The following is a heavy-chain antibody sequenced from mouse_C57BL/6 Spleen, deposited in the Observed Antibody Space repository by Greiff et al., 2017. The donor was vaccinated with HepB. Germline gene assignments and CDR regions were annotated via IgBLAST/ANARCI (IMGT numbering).Heavy chain of an antibody. CDR2: IDPSDSYT. J-gene: IGHJ2*01. V-gene: IGHV1-50*01. CDR1: GYTFTSYW. Sequence: VQLQQSGAELVKPGASVKLSCKASGYTFTSYWMQWVKQRPGQGLEWIGEIDPSDSYTNYNQKFKGKATLTVDTSSSTAYMQLSSLTSEDSAVYYCARDYGSRTPNYFDYWGQGTTLTVSS. D-gene: IGHD1-1*01. CDR3: ARDYGSRTPNYFDY.